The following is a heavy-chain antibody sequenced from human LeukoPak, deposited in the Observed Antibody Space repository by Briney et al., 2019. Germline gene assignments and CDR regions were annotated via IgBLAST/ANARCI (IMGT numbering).Heavy chain of an antibody. CDR1: GGTFSSYA. J-gene: IGHJ4*02. CDR2: IIPILGIA. CDR3: ARGPTAIWYFDY. V-gene: IGHV1-69*04. D-gene: IGHD5-18*01. Sequence: SVKVSCKAPGGTFSSYAISWVRQAPGQGLEWMGRIIPILGIANYAQKFQGRVTITADKSTSTAYMELSSLRSEDTAVYYCARGPTAIWYFDYWGQGTLVTVSS.